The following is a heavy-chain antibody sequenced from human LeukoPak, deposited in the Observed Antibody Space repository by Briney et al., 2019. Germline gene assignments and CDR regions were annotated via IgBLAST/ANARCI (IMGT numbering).Heavy chain of an antibody. CDR1: GFTFSSYE. J-gene: IGHJ4*02. D-gene: IGHD3-22*01. Sequence: GGSLRLSCAASGFTFSSYEMNWVRQAPGKGPEWVSYISSSGSTIYYADSVKGRFTISRDNAKNSLYLQMNSLKTEDTAVYYCTTDIRPYYYDSSGYYGTGDWGQGTLVTVSS. CDR3: TTDIRPYYYDSSGYYGTGD. CDR2: ISSSGSTI. V-gene: IGHV3-48*03.